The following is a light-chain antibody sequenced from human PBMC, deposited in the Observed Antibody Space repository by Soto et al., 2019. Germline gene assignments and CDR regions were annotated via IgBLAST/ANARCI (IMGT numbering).Light chain of an antibody. CDR3: QQYNIWRRT. CDR1: QSVSSN. CDR2: GAS. Sequence: IVMLQSPATLSVSPGERATLSCSASQSVSSNLAWYQQKPGQPPRLLIYGASTRATGIPARFSGSGSGTEFTLTISSLQAEDIAVYYCQQYNIWRRTFGQAT. J-gene: IGKJ1*01. V-gene: IGKV3-15*01.